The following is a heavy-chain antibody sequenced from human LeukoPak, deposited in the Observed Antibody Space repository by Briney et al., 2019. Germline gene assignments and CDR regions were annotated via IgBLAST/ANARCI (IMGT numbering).Heavy chain of an antibody. J-gene: IGHJ5*02. V-gene: IGHV4-59*11. D-gene: IGHD1-26*01. CDR2: IYYSGST. Sequence: SETLSLTCTVSGGSISSHYWSWTRQPPGKGREWIGYIYYSGSTNYNPSLKSRVTISVDTSKNQFSLKLSSVTAADTAVYCASSGLGGSYNAWGQGTLVTVSS. CDR3: ASSGLGGSYNA. CDR1: GGSISSHY.